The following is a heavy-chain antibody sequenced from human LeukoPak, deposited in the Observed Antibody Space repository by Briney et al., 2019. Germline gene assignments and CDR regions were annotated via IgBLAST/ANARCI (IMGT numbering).Heavy chain of an antibody. CDR2: IIPILGIA. J-gene: IGHJ4*02. CDR3: ARVCSSTSCYAGVYYFDY. Sequence: ASVKVSCKASGGTFSSYAISWVRQAPGQGLEWMGRIIPILGIANYAQKFQGRVTITADKSTSTAYMELSSLRSEDTAVYYCARVCSSTSCYAGVYYFDYWGQGTLVTVSS. CDR1: GGTFSSYA. V-gene: IGHV1-69*04. D-gene: IGHD2-2*01.